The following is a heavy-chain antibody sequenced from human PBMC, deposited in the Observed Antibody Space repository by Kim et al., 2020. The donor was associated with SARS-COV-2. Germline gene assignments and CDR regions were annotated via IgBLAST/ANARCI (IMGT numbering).Heavy chain of an antibody. V-gene: IGHV1-46*01. CDR1: GYTFTSYY. CDR3: ARDPPAVAGLPAFDY. D-gene: IGHD6-19*01. J-gene: IGHJ4*02. CDR2: INPSGGST. Sequence: ASVKVSCKASGYTFTSYYMHWVRQAPGQGLEWMGIINPSGGSTSYAQKFQGRVTMTRDTSTSTVYMELSSLRSEDTAVYYCARDPPAVAGLPAFDYWGQGTLVTVSS.